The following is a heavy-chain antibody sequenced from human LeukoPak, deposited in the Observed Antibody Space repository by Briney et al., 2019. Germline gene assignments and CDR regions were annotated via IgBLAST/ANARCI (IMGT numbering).Heavy chain of an antibody. D-gene: IGHD3-10*01. CDR1: GYSFTSYW. J-gene: IGHJ4*02. CDR2: IYPGDSDT. Sequence: GESLKISCKGSGYSFTSYWIGWVRQMPGEGLEWMGIIYPGDSDTRYSPSFQGQVTISADKSISTAYLQWSSLKASDTAMYYCARPYYYGSGSYYNSFYFDYWGQGTLVTVSS. CDR3: ARPYYYGSGSYYNSFYFDY. V-gene: IGHV5-51*01.